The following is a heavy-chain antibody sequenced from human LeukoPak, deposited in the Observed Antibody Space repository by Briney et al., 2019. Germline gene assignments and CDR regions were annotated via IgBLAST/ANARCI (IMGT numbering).Heavy chain of an antibody. CDR2: IKEDGSEK. Sequence: PGGSLTLSCAAYTFTINDYWMNWVRQAPGKGLEWVANIKEDGSEKYYVDSVKGRFTISRDNAKNSLYLQMNSPRAEETGVYYCARERWWGQGTLVTVSS. CDR3: ARERW. CDR1: TFTINDYW. D-gene: IGHD4-23*01. V-gene: IGHV3-7*01. J-gene: IGHJ4*02.